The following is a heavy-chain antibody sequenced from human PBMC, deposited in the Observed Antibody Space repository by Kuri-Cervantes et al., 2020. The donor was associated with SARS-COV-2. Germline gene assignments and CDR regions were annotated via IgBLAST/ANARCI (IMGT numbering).Heavy chain of an antibody. CDR2: INPNSGGT. Sequence: ASVKVSCKASGYTFTGYYMHWVRQAPGQGLEWMGWINPNSGGTNYAQKFQGRVTMTRDTSISTAYMELSRLRSDDTAVYYCARDRWGRPPHISRGHYDAFDIWGQGTMVTVSS. CDR3: ARDRWGRPPHISRGHYDAFDI. J-gene: IGHJ3*02. CDR1: GYTFTGYY. V-gene: IGHV1-2*02. D-gene: IGHD7-27*01.